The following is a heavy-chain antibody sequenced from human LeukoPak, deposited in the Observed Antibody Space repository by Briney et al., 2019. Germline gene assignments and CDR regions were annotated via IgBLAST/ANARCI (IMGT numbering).Heavy chain of an antibody. Sequence: ASVKVSCKASGYTFPVYYMHWVRQAPGQGLEWMGWISGYNGNTVYAQMFQGRVTMSTDTSTSTAYMEVTNLRSDDTAMYYCARSGQCSGADCYAEGIDYWGQGTLVTVSS. CDR2: ISGYNGNT. V-gene: IGHV1-18*04. CDR1: GYTFPVYY. D-gene: IGHD2-2*01. CDR3: ARSGQCSGADCYAEGIDY. J-gene: IGHJ4*02.